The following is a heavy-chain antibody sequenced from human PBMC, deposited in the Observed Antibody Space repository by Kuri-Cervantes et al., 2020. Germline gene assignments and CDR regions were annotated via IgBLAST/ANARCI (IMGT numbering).Heavy chain of an antibody. CDR1: GYTFTSYY. CDR2: INPSGGST. D-gene: IGHD5-12*01. CDR3: ARGRRGYSGYDSYFWYYYYGMDV. Sequence: AAVKVSCKASGYTFTSYYMHWVRQAPGQGLEWMGIINPSGGSTSYAQKFQGRVTMTTDTSTSTAYMELRSLRSDDTAVYYCARGRRGYSGYDSYFWYYYYGMDVWGQGTTVTVSS. V-gene: IGHV1-46*01. J-gene: IGHJ6*02.